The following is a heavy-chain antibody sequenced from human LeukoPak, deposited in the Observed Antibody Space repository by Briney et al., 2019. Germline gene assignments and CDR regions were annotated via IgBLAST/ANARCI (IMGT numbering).Heavy chain of an antibody. CDR2: IIPIFGTA. V-gene: IGHV1-69*13. CDR1: GGTFSSYA. J-gene: IGHJ5*02. D-gene: IGHD3-16*01. CDR3: ARASFWESPINWFDP. Sequence: EASVKVSCKASGGTFSSYAISWVRQAPGQGLEWMGGIIPIFGTANYAQKFQGRVTITADESTSTAYMELSSLRSEDTAVYYCARASFWESPINWFDPWGQGTLVTVSS.